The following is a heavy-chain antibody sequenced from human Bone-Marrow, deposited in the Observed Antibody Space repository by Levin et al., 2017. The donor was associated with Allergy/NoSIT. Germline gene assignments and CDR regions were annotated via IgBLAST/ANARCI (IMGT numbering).Heavy chain of an antibody. J-gene: IGHJ4*02. V-gene: IGHV3-64D*06. CDR3: VKSTMFRGGIFDH. CDR1: GFSFSSST. Sequence: GGSLRLSCSASGFSFSSSTMHWVRQAPGQGLEHVSAIDSNGRSIDYAGSVKGRFTISRDNSKNTLDLQMSSLRTEDTAMYYCVKSTMFRGGIFDHWGQGTLVTVSS. CDR2: IDSNGRSI. D-gene: IGHD3-10*01.